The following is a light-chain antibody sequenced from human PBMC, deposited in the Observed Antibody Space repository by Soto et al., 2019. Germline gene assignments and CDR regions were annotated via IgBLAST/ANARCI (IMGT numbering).Light chain of an antibody. J-gene: IGKJ1*01. V-gene: IGKV1-5*01. CDR2: DAS. Sequence: DIQMTQSPSSLSASAGDRVTITCRASQSLTSWLAWYQQKPGKAPQLLIYDASSLESGVPPRFSGSESGTEFTLTITSLQPDDSATYYCQEYTDNSGTFGQGTKVDIK. CDR1: QSLTSW. CDR3: QEYTDNSGT.